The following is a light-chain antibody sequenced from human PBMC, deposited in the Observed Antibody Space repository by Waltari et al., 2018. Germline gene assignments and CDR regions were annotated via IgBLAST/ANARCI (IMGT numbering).Light chain of an antibody. J-gene: IGKJ3*01. CDR2: GTS. CDR1: QDIGNR. CDR3: QQGKSFPIT. V-gene: IGKV1-12*01. Sequence: DIQMTQSPSPVSSSVGDRVTITCRASQDIGNRLAWYQQKPGKAPNLLIYGTSSLQTGVPSRFSGSGSGTEFTLTISSLQPEDFGTYYCQQGKSFPITFGPGTKVETK.